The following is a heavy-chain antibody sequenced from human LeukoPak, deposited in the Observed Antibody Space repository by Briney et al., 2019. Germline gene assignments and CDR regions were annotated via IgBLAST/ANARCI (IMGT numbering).Heavy chain of an antibody. J-gene: IGHJ5*02. CDR2: MNPNSGNT. Sequence: GASVKVSCKASGYTFTSYDINWVRQATGQGREWMGWMNPNSGNTGYAQKFQGRVTITRNTSISTAYMELSSLRSEDTAVYYCAREVRTRAANWFDPWGQGTLVTVSS. V-gene: IGHV1-8*03. CDR3: AREVRTRAANWFDP. CDR1: GYTFTSYD. D-gene: IGHD2-8*01.